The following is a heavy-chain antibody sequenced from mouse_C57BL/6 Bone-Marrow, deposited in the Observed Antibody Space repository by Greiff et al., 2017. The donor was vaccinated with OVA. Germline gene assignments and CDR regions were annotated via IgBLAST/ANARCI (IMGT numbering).Heavy chain of an antibody. CDR3: ARYPYYYGSSLAY. CDR2: IYPRSGNT. J-gene: IGHJ3*01. CDR1: GYTFTSYG. D-gene: IGHD1-1*01. Sequence: QVQLQQSGAELARPGASVKLSCKASGYTFTSYGISWVKQRTGQGLEWIGEIYPRSGNTYYNEKFKGKATLTADKSSSTAYMELRSLTSEDSAVYFCARYPYYYGSSLAYWGQGTLVTVSA. V-gene: IGHV1-81*01.